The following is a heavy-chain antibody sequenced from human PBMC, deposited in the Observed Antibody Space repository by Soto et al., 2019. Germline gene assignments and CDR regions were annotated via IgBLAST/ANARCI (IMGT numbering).Heavy chain of an antibody. J-gene: IGHJ4*02. CDR1: GYGFSTNW. V-gene: IGHV5-51*01. D-gene: IGHD3-3*01. CDR3: ARLPRDCNKSSCYYADH. CDR2: MYPGDSDT. Sequence: AGESLKISCRGSGYGFSTNWFGWVRQLPGKGLEWVGIMYPGDSDTRYNPSLQGHVTRSVDVTVSTAFLQWRSLEASDTGMYFCARLPRDCNKSSCYYADHWGQGTQVTVSS.